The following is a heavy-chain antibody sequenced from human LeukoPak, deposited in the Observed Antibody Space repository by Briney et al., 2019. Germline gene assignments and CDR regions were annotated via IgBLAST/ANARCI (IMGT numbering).Heavy chain of an antibody. CDR3: TKALDF. CDR2: INQDGSET. Sequence: GGSLRLSCAASGFTFSGSWMDWVRQAPGKGLEWVANINQDGSETYYVDSAKGRFTISRDNAKNSLYLQMDSLKVEDTAMYYCTKALDFWGQGTLVTVSS. J-gene: IGHJ4*02. CDR1: GFTFSGSW. V-gene: IGHV3-7*01.